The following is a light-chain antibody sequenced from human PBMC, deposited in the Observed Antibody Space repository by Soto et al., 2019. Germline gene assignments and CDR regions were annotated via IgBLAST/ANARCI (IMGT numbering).Light chain of an antibody. V-gene: IGKV3-20*01. CDR3: QQYDSSLGLT. CDR1: QSVSSSY. J-gene: IGKJ4*01. CDR2: GAS. Sequence: EIVLTQSPGTLSLSPGERATLSCRASQSVSSSYLAWYQQKPGQAPRLLIYGASSRATGIPPRFSGSGSGTHFTLTISRLEPDDFPVYYCQQYDSSLGLTFGGGTKVEIK.